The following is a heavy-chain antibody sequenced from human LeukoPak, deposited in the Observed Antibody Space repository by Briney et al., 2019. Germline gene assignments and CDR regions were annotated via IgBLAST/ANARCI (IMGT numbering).Heavy chain of an antibody. J-gene: IGHJ6*04. V-gene: IGHV3-11*04. CDR2: ISRSGSTK. Sequence: GGSVRLSCAASGFTFSDYNMRWIRQAPGKGLEWVSSISRSGSTKYYADSVKGRFTISRDNAKNSLFLQMNSLRAEDTAVYYCAELGITMIGGVWGKGTTVTISS. CDR1: GFTFSDYN. D-gene: IGHD3-10*02. CDR3: AELGITMIGGV.